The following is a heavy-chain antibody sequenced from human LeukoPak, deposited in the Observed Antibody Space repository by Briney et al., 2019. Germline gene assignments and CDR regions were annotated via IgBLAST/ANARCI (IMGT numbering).Heavy chain of an antibody. D-gene: IGHD6-6*01. V-gene: IGHV1-69*13. CDR1: GGTFSSYA. CDR3: ARAPAALAAHYYMDV. Sequence: GASVKVSCKASGGTFSSYAISWVRLAPGQGLECMGGIIPIFGTANYAQKFQGRVTITADESTSTAYMELSSLRSEDTAVYYCARAPAALAAHYYMDVWGKGTTVTVSS. CDR2: IIPIFGTA. J-gene: IGHJ6*03.